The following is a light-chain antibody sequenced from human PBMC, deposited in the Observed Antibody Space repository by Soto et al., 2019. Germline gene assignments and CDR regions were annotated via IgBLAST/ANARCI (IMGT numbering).Light chain of an antibody. CDR2: GAS. V-gene: IGKV3-15*01. CDR1: QSVSSN. CDR3: QQYQKWPIT. J-gene: IGKJ5*01. Sequence: EIVMTQSPATLSVSPGERATLSCRASQSVSSNLAWYQQKPGQAPRLLIYGASTRATGIPARFSGSGSGTEFALTINSLQSEDFAVYYCQQYQKWPITFGQGTRLEIK.